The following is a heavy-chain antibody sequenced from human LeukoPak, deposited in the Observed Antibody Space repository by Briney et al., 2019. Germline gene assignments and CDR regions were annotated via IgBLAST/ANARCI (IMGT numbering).Heavy chain of an antibody. D-gene: IGHD4-17*01. CDR3: ARGGHYDSTHFDYYHVMDV. V-gene: IGHV4-4*07. J-gene: IGHJ6*04. CDR1: GGSISSYY. Sequence: TETLSLTCTVSGGSISSYYWSWIRQPAGKGLEWIGRIYSSGSTNYISSLKSRVTISIDTSKNQFSLELTSVTAADTAVYYCARGGHYDSTHFDYYHVMDVWGKGTTVSVSS. CDR2: IYSSGST.